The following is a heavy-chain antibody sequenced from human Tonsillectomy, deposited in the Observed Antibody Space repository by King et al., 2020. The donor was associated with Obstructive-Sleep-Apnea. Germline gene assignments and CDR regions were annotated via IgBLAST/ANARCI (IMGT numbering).Heavy chain of an antibody. J-gene: IGHJ3*02. CDR1: GGTFSSYA. V-gene: IGHV1-69*10. D-gene: IGHD1-20*01. Sequence: VQLVESGAEVKKPGSSVKVSCKASGGTFSSYAISWVRQAPGQGLEWMGGIIPILGIANYAQKFQGRVTITADKSTSTAYMELSSLRSEDTAVYYCARDRDNWNDDLAFDIWGQGTRVTVSS. CDR2: IIPILGIA. CDR3: ARDRDNWNDDLAFDI.